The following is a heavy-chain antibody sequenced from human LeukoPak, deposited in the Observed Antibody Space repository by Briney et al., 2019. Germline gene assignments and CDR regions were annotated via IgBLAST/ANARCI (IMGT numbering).Heavy chain of an antibody. CDR3: AKDGPGYSSGWYYFDY. CDR2: ISGSGGST. Sequence: GGSLRLSCEASGFTFSSYAMSWVRQAPGKGLEWVSAISGSGGSTYYADSVKGRFTISRDNSKNTLYLQMNSLRAEDTAVYYCAKDGPGYSSGWYYFDYWGQGTLVTVSS. D-gene: IGHD6-19*01. J-gene: IGHJ4*02. CDR1: GFTFSSYA. V-gene: IGHV3-23*01.